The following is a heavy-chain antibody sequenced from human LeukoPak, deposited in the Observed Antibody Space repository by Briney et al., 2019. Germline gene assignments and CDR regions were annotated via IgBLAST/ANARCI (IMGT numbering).Heavy chain of an antibody. CDR1: GGTFSSYA. CDR3: ARVPTMIVVALQWAFDI. D-gene: IGHD3-22*01. Sequence: SVKVSCKASGGTFSSYAISWVRQAPGQGLEWMGGIIPIFGTANYAQKFQGRVTITADESTSTAYMELSSLRSEDTAVYYCARVPTMIVVALQWAFDIWGQGTMVTVSS. V-gene: IGHV1-69*01. J-gene: IGHJ3*02. CDR2: IIPIFGTA.